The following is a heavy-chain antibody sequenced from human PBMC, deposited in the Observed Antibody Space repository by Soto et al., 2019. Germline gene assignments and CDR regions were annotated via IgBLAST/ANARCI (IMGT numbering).Heavy chain of an antibody. CDR3: AKDAVVGGGISAFDS. CDR1: GFTFDNYV. V-gene: IGHV3-23*01. D-gene: IGHD2-15*01. Sequence: PGGSLRLSCAASGFTFDNYVMTWVRQAPGKGLEWVSAISRSGDTSYYADSAKGRFTISRDNSKSRLYLEMSSLRAEDTALYYCAKDAVVGGGISAFDSWGQGILVTVSS. J-gene: IGHJ4*02. CDR2: ISRSGDTS.